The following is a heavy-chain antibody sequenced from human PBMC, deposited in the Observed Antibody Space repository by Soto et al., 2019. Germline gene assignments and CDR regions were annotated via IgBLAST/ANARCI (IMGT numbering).Heavy chain of an antibody. J-gene: IGHJ4*02. CDR3: AKLVVPAANGDY. Sequence: PGGSLRLSWAVSGFTFSSYGMHWVRQAPGKGLEWVAVISYDGSNKYYADSVKGRFTISRDNSKNTLYLQMNSLRAEDTAVYYCAKLVVPAANGDYWGQGTLVTVSS. CDR2: ISYDGSNK. V-gene: IGHV3-30*18. D-gene: IGHD2-2*01. CDR1: GFTFSSYG.